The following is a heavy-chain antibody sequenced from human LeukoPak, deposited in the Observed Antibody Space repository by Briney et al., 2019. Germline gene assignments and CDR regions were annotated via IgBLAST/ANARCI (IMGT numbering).Heavy chain of an antibody. CDR3: ARHPAYRSGWYWYFDL. Sequence: PSETLSLTCTVSGGSMSSSDHFWGWIRQPPGKALEWLASVCYIGSTYYNPSLRSRLSISLDTSKKQLSLKLDSVTAADTAVYYCARHPAYRSGWYWYFDLWGRGTLVTVSS. CDR1: GGSMSSSDHF. J-gene: IGHJ2*01. V-gene: IGHV4-39*01. CDR2: VCYIGST. D-gene: IGHD6-19*01.